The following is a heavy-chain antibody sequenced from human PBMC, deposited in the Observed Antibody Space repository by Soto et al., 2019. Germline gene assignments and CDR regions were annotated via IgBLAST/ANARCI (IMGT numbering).Heavy chain of an antibody. Sequence: GESLKISCAASGFTFSSDWMHWVRQAPGKGLVWVSRINSDGSSTSYADSVKGRFTISRDNAKNTLYLQMNSLRAEDTAVYYCARGYCSSTSCYYDYYYGMDVWGQGTTVTVSS. CDR1: GFTFSSDW. CDR2: INSDGSST. D-gene: IGHD2-2*01. V-gene: IGHV3-74*01. J-gene: IGHJ6*02. CDR3: ARGYCSSTSCYYDYYYGMDV.